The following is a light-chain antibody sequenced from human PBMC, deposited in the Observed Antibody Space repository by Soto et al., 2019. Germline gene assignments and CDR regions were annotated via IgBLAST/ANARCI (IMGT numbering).Light chain of an antibody. J-gene: IGKJ1*01. CDR3: QQLNSYQWT. CDR1: QGISSY. V-gene: IGKV1-9*01. CDR2: AAS. Sequence: DIQLTQSPSFLSASVGDRVTITCRASQGISSYLAWYQQKPGKAPKLLIYAASTLQSGVPSRFSGSGSGTEFTLTISSLQPEDFVTYYCQQLNSYQWTFGQGTKVEIK.